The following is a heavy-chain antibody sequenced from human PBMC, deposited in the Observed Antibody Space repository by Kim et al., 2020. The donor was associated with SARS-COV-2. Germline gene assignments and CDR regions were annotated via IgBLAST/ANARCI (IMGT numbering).Heavy chain of an antibody. CDR1: GGTFSSYA. CDR2: IIPIFGTA. J-gene: IGHJ5*02. D-gene: IGHD6-13*01. Sequence: SVKVSCKASGGTFSSYAISWVRQAPGQGLEWMGGIIPIFGTANYAQKFQGRVTITADESTSTAYMELSSLRSEDTAVYYCAREGHMQQLVPSWFDPWGQGTLVTVSS. V-gene: IGHV1-69*13. CDR3: AREGHMQQLVPSWFDP.